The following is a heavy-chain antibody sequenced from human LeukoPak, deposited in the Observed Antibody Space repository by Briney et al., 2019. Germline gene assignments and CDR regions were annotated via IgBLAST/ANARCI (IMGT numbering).Heavy chain of an antibody. CDR3: ARLPNWNKYYFDY. CDR2: IYYSGST. V-gene: IGHV4-39*01. CDR1: GGSISSSSYY. J-gene: IGHJ4*02. D-gene: IGHD1/OR15-1a*01. Sequence: SETLSLTCTVSGGSISSSSYYWGWIRQPPGKGLEWIESIYYSGSTYYNPSLKSRVTISVDTSKNQFSLKLSSVTAADTAVYYCARLPNWNKYYFDYWGQGTLVTVSS.